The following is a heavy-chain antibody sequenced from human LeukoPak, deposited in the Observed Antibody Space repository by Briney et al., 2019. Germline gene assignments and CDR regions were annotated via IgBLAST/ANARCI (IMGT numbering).Heavy chain of an antibody. CDR3: ARRPVGDGYNYGTYYFDY. V-gene: IGHV1-69*05. CDR1: GGTFSSYA. Sequence: SVKVSCKASGGTFSSYAISWVRQAPGQGLEWMGGIIPIFGTANYAQKFQGRVTITTDESMSTAYMELSSLRSEDTAVYYCARRPVGDGYNYGTYYFDYWGQGTLVTVSS. J-gene: IGHJ4*02. CDR2: IIPIFGTA. D-gene: IGHD5-24*01.